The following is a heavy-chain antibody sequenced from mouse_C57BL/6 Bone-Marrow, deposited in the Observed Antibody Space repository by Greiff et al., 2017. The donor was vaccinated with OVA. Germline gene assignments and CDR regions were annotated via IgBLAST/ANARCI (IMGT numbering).Heavy chain of an antibody. J-gene: IGHJ3*01. D-gene: IGHD2-1*01. V-gene: IGHV1-50*01. CDR2: IDPSDSYT. Sequence: VQLQQPGAELVKPGASVKLSCKASGYTFTSYWMQWVKQRPGQGLEWIGEIDPSDSYTNYNQKFKGKATLTVDTSSSTAYMQLSSLTSEDSAVYYCARGKYYGNPAWFAYWGQGTLVTVSA. CDR3: ARGKYYGNPAWFAY. CDR1: GYTFTSYW.